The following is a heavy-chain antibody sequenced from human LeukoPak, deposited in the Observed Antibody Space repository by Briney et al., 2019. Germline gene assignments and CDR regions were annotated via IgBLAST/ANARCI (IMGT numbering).Heavy chain of an antibody. D-gene: IGHD2-15*01. J-gene: IGHJ5*02. CDR1: GFTFSSYA. CDR3: ARDFSGVAATPAGWFDP. Sequence: GGSLRLSCAASGFTFSSYAMHWVRQAPGKGLEWVAVISYDGSNKYYADSVKGRFTISRDNSKNTLYLQMNSLRVEDTAVYYCARDFSGVAATPAGWFDPWGQGTLVTVSS. CDR2: ISYDGSNK. V-gene: IGHV3-30*14.